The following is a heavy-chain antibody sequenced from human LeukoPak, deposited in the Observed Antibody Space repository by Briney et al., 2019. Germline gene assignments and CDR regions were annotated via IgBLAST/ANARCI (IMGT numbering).Heavy chain of an antibody. CDR2: IYSSGRP. Sequence: SETLSLTCTGSGDSLITTNYYWGWIRQPPGKGLEWIGGIYSSGRPYYNPYLKSRVTLSVDPSKSQFSLQLRSVAAADTAVYYCARVSTGSTLGYGFAYWGQGTLVTVSS. CDR3: ARVSTGSTLGYGFAY. V-gene: IGHV4-39*02. J-gene: IGHJ4*02. D-gene: IGHD1-26*01. CDR1: GDSLITTNYY.